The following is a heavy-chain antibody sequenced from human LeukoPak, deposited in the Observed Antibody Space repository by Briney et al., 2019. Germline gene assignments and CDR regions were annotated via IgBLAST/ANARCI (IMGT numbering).Heavy chain of an antibody. CDR1: GFTFSDYF. CDR2: ISSSGSTI. J-gene: IGHJ6*04. V-gene: IGHV3-11*04. Sequence: GGTLRLSCAASGFTFSDYFMTWIRQAPGKGLEWVSYISSSGSTIYYADSVKGRFTISRDNAKNSLYLQMNSLRAEDTAVYYCAELGITMIGGVWGKGTTVTISS. CDR3: AELGITMIGGV. D-gene: IGHD3-10*02.